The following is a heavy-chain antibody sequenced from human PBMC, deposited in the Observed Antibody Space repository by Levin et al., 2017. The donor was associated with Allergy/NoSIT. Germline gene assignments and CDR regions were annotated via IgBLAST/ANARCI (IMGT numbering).Heavy chain of an antibody. D-gene: IGHD6-19*01. CDR2: ISGSGHST. V-gene: IGHV3-23*01. J-gene: IGHJ4*02. Sequence: GESLKISCAASGFTFSSYGMSWVRQAPGKGLEWVSVISGSGHSTYYADSVKGRFTISRDNFKNTLYLQMNSLRAEDTAVYYCGKDRSGSGWYGPFDYWGQGTLVTVSS. CDR1: GFTFSSYG. CDR3: GKDRSGSGWYGPFDY.